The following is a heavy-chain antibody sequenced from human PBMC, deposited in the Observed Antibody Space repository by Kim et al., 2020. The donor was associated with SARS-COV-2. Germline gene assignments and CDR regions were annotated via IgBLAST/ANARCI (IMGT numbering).Heavy chain of an antibody. J-gene: IGHJ4*02. D-gene: IGHD3-10*01. Sequence: YNPPLKSRVTISVDTSKNQFSLKLSSVTAADTAVYYCARAFYGSGSFFDYWGQGTLVTVSS. V-gene: IGHV4-39*07. CDR3: ARAFYGSGSFFDY.